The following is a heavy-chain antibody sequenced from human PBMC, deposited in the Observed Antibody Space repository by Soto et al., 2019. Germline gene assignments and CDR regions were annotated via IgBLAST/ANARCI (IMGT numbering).Heavy chain of an antibody. Sequence: SETLSLTCAVYGGSFSGYYWSWIRQPPGKGLEWIGEINHSGSTNYNPSLKSRVTISVDTSKNQFSLKLSSVTAADTAVYYCARAGLWLGRHWFDPWGQGTLVTV. CDR2: INHSGST. J-gene: IGHJ5*02. CDR1: GGSFSGYY. D-gene: IGHD5-18*01. V-gene: IGHV4-34*01. CDR3: ARAGLWLGRHWFDP.